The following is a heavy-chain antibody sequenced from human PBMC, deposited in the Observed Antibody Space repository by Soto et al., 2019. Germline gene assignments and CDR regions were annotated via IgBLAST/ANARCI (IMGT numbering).Heavy chain of an antibody. D-gene: IGHD6-13*01. Sequence: QVQLVESGGGVIQPGTSLSLSCGSSGFTFRSFGMYWVRQAPGKGLEWVAVVSYDVNHKYYADSVKGRFTVSRDNAKNMLYLQMNSLRGEDTAVYYCAKDVGQQLVLNYGMDVWGQGTTVTVSS. J-gene: IGHJ6*02. V-gene: IGHV3-30*18. CDR1: GFTFRSFG. CDR2: VSYDVNHK. CDR3: AKDVGQQLVLNYGMDV.